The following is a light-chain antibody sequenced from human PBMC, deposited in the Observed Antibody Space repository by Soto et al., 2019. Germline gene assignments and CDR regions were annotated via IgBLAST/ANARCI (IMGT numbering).Light chain of an antibody. J-gene: IGKJ4*01. CDR3: QQLERYPST. CDR1: QDISNY. Sequence: DIQMTQSPSSLSASVGDRVTITCQASQDISNYLNWYQQKPGKAPKLLIYDASNLETGVPSRFSGSGSGADFTFTISSLQPEDIATYYCQQLERYPSTFGGGTKVDIK. V-gene: IGKV1-33*01. CDR2: DAS.